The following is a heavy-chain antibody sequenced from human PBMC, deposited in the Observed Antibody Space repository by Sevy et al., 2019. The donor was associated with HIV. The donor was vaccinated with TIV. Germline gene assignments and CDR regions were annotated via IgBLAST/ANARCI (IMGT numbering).Heavy chain of an antibody. J-gene: IGHJ6*03. D-gene: IGHD2-2*01. V-gene: IGHV3-21*01. CDR2: ISSSSSYI. Sequence: GGSLRLSCAASGFTFSSYSMNWVRQAPGKGLEWVSSISSSSSYIYYADSVKGRFTMTRDNAKNSLYLQMNSLRAEETAVYYCARADDCSSTSCKYDRPYYYYYYMDVWGKGTAVTVSS. CDR1: GFTFSSYS. CDR3: ARADDCSSTSCKYDRPYYYYYYMDV.